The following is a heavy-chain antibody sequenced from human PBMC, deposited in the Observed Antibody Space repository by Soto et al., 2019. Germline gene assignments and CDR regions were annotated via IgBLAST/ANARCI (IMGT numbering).Heavy chain of an antibody. Sequence: PGGSLRLSCAASGFTFSSYAISWVRQAPGKGLEWVSAISGSGGSTYYADSVKGRFTISRDNSKNTLYLQMNSLRAEDTAVYYCAKGGGWYYYDSSGYYYSYYYYGMDVWGQGTTVTVSS. V-gene: IGHV3-23*01. CDR1: GFTFSSYA. CDR2: ISGSGGST. J-gene: IGHJ6*02. D-gene: IGHD3-22*01. CDR3: AKGGGWYYYDSSGYYYSYYYYGMDV.